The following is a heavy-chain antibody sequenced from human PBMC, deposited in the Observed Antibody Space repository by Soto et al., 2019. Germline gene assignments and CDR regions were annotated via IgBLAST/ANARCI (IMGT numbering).Heavy chain of an antibody. J-gene: IGHJ5*01. D-gene: IGHD3-3*01. Sequence: QVQLVESGGGVVQPGRSLRLSCAASGFAFSGHGMHWVRQAPGKGLEWLAVIVDGGSEDHYADSVRGRFTISRDNSKNILYLEMNNQRVEDTAVYYCARDDLYEDNGLDSWGQGTLVTVSP. V-gene: IGHV3-33*01. CDR2: IVDGGSED. CDR3: ARDDLYEDNGLDS. CDR1: GFAFSGHG.